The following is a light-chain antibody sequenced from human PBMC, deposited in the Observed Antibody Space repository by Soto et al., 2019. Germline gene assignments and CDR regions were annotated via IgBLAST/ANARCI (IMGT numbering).Light chain of an antibody. V-gene: IGLV2-23*01. CDR1: SSNVGTYNL. CDR2: EDS. J-gene: IGLJ1*01. Sequence: QSVLTQPASVSGSPGQSITISCTGTSSNVGTYNLVSWYQQHPGKVPKLMIYEDSKRPSGVSNRFSGSKSGNTASLTSSGLQAEDEADYYCCSFAGSDTYVFGTGTKVTVL. CDR3: CSFAGSDTYV.